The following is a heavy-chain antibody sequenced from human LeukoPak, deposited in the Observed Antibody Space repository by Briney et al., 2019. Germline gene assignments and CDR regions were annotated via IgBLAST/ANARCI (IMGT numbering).Heavy chain of an antibody. J-gene: IGHJ6*03. CDR2: ISGSGGST. CDR1: GFTFSSYA. CDR3: AARHDPVGPYYYMDV. Sequence: PGRSLRLSCAASGFTFSSYAMSWVRQAPGKGLEWVSAISGSGGSTFYADSVKGRFTISRDNSKNTLYLQMNSLRAEDTAVYYCAARHDPVGPYYYMDVWGKGTTVTVSS. D-gene: IGHD2-2*01. V-gene: IGHV3-23*01.